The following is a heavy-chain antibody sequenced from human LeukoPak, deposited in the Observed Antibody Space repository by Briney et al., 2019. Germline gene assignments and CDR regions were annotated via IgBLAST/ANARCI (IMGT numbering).Heavy chain of an antibody. CDR1: GFTFSSSA. D-gene: IGHD1-1*01. CDR3: AKDPPGIRDY. CDR2: ISYDGDNK. Sequence: RSLRLSCAASGFTFSSSAMHWVRQAPGKGLEWVAVISYDGDNKYYADSVEGRFTISRDNSKNTLFLQMNSLGAEDTAMYYCAKDPPGIRDYWGQGTLVTVSS. V-gene: IGHV3-30*04. J-gene: IGHJ4*02.